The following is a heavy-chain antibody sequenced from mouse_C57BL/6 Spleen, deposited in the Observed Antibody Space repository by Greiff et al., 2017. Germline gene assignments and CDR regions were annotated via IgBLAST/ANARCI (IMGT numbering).Heavy chain of an antibody. CDR2: INPNNGGT. CDR3: ARYGTGTFAY. J-gene: IGHJ3*01. Sequence: EVQLQQSGPELVKPGASVKISCKASGYTFTDYYMNWVKQSHGKSLEWIGDINPNNGGTSYNQKFKGKATLTVDKSSSTAYMELRSLTSEDSAVYYCARYGTGTFAYWGQGTLVTVSA. CDR1: GYTFTDYY. D-gene: IGHD4-1*01. V-gene: IGHV1-26*01.